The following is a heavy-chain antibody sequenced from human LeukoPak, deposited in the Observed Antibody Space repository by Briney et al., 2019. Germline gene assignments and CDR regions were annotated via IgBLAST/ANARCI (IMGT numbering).Heavy chain of an antibody. J-gene: IGHJ6*02. D-gene: IGHD3-10*01. Sequence: PSETLSLTCAVHGGSFSGYYWSWIRQPPGKGLEWIGEINHSGSTNYNPSLKSRVTISVDTSKNQFSLKLSSVTAADTAVYYCARERSRPYYYYGMDVWGQGTTVTVSS. CDR2: INHSGST. CDR1: GGSFSGYY. CDR3: ARERSRPYYYYGMDV. V-gene: IGHV4-34*01.